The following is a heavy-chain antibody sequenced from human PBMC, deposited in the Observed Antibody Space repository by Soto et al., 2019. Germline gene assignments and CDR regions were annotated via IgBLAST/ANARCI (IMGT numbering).Heavy chain of an antibody. D-gene: IGHD6-13*01. CDR1: GFTFSSYA. V-gene: IGHV3-23*01. J-gene: IGHJ6*02. CDR3: AKDRDGAAAGPTKSYGMDV. CDR2: ISGSGDST. Sequence: EVQLLESGGGLVQPGGSLRLSCAASGFTFSSYAMSWVRQAPGKGLEWVSVISGSGDSTYYADSVRGRFTISRDNSKNTWCLQMNSLRAEDTPVYYCAKDRDGAAAGPTKSYGMDVWGQWTTVTVSS.